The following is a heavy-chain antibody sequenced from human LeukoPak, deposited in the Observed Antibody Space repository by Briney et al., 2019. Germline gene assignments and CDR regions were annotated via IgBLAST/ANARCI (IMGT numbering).Heavy chain of an antibody. V-gene: IGHV4-59*01. Sequence: SETLSLTCTVSGGSLSSYYWSWIRQSPGKGLEWIGFIYYSGSTNYNPSLKSRVTISVDTSKNQLSLKLSSVTAADTAVYYYARVCPPYDSGFGYSDYWGQGTLATVSS. J-gene: IGHJ4*02. CDR2: IYYSGST. CDR1: GGSLSSYY. CDR3: ARVCPPYDSGFGYSDY. D-gene: IGHD3-10*01.